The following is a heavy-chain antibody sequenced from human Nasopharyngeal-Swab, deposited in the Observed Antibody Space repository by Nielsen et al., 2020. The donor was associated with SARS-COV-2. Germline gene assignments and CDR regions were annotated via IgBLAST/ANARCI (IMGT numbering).Heavy chain of an antibody. V-gene: IGHV4-34*01. D-gene: IGHD1-26*01. CDR2: INHSGST. CDR3: ARVSWEGPYYYYYMDV. Sequence: WIRQPPGKGLEWIGEINHSGSTNYNPSLKSRVTISVDTSKNQFSLKLSSVTAADTAVYYCARVSWEGPYYYYYMDVWGKGTTVTVSS. J-gene: IGHJ6*03.